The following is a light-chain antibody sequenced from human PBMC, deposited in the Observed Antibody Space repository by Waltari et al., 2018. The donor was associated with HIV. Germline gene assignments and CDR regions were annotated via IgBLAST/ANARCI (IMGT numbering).Light chain of an antibody. CDR1: SNDVGAYGF. Sequence: QSALTQPRSVSGSPGQSVTISCTGTSNDVGAYGFVSWYQQHPGKAPRRMIFDVISRPSGVPARFSGSKSGSTASLTISGLQAEDEADYYCSSYAGSYIWVFGGGTKLTVL. CDR2: DVI. CDR3: SSYAGSYIWV. V-gene: IGLV2-11*01. J-gene: IGLJ3*02.